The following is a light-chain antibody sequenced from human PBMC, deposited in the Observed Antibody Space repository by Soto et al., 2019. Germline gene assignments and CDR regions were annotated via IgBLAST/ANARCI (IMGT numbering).Light chain of an antibody. CDR3: SSYTSTSTLHYV. Sequence: GLTQPASMSGSPGQSITIPCTGTRSDVGDYNYVSWYQQHPGKAPKLMIYEVSNRPSGVSNRFSGSKSGNTASLTISGLQAEEEADYFCSSYTSTSTLHYVFGTGTKVTVL. CDR2: EVS. V-gene: IGLV2-14*01. CDR1: RSDVGDYNY. J-gene: IGLJ1*01.